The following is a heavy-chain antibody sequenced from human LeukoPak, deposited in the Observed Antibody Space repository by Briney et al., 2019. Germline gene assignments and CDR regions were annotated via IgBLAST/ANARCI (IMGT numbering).Heavy chain of an antibody. V-gene: IGHV3-33*08. J-gene: IGHJ4*02. CDR2: IRYDGSNK. CDR3: ARTDSNIAARRIGFDS. Sequence: GGSLRLSCAASGFTFSSYSMNWVRQAPGKGLEWVAFIRYDGSNKYYADPVKGRFTISRDNSKNTVYLQMNSLRAEDTAVYYCARTDSNIAARRIGFDSWGQGTLVTVSS. CDR1: GFTFSSYS. D-gene: IGHD6-6*01.